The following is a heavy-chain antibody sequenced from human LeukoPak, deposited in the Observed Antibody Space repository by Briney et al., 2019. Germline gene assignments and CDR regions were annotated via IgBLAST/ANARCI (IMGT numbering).Heavy chain of an antibody. Sequence: GGSLRLSCAASGFRFDDYAMQWVRQAPGKGREWVSPISADGFITHYADSLKGRLTISRDNSKNSLYLQMNSLITEDTAVYYCAKDKGWSHAFSSDMDVWGQGTTVTVSS. D-gene: IGHD6-6*01. V-gene: IGHV3-43*02. J-gene: IGHJ6*02. CDR3: AKDKGWSHAFSSDMDV. CDR1: GFRFDDYA. CDR2: ISADGFIT.